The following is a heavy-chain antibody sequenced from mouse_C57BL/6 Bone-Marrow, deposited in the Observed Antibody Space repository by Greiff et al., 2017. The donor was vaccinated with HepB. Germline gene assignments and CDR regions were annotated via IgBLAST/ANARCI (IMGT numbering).Heavy chain of an antibody. D-gene: IGHD2-14*01. CDR3: AREGRRWYFDV. Sequence: QVQLQQSGAELARPGASVKMSCKASGYTFTSYTMHWVKQRPGQGLEWIGYINPSSGYTKYNQKFKDKATLTADKSSSTAYMQLSSLTSEDSAVYYCAREGRRWYFDVWGTGTTVTVSS. J-gene: IGHJ1*03. V-gene: IGHV1-4*01. CDR2: INPSSGYT. CDR1: GYTFTSYT.